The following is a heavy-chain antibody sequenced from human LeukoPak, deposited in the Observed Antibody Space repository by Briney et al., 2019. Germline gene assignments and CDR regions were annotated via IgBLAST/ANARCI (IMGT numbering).Heavy chain of an antibody. Sequence: SVKVSCKASGGTFSSYAISWVRQAPGQGLELMGGIIPIFGTANYAQKFQGRVTITTDESTSTAYMELSSLRSEDTAVYYCARADYGESNWFDPWGQGTLVTVSS. D-gene: IGHD4-17*01. J-gene: IGHJ5*02. CDR1: GGTFSSYA. CDR3: ARADYGESNWFDP. CDR2: IIPIFGTA. V-gene: IGHV1-69*05.